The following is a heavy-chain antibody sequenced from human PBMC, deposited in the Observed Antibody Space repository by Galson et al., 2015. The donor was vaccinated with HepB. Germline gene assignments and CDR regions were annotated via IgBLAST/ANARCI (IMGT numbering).Heavy chain of an antibody. Sequence: SLRLSCAASGFTFSSYSMNWVRQAPGKGLEWVSYISSSSSTIYYADSVKGRFTISRDNAKNSLYLQMNSLRAEDTAVYYCARDFEGDYDSSGNNWFDPWGQGTLVTVSS. D-gene: IGHD3-22*01. CDR1: GFTFSSYS. CDR3: ARDFEGDYDSSGNNWFDP. V-gene: IGHV3-48*01. J-gene: IGHJ5*02. CDR2: ISSSSSTI.